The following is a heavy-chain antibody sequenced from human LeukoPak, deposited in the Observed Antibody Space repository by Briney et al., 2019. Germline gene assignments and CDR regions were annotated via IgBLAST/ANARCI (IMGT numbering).Heavy chain of an antibody. D-gene: IGHD5-24*01. J-gene: IGHJ3*02. CDR3: AGRLWRRDGYNLSAFDI. CDR1: GGSVSSDSYQ. V-gene: IGHV4-61*01. Sequence: SETLSLTCTVSGGSVSSDSYQWSWIRQPPGKGLEWIGYIYYSGSTNYNPSLKSRVTISVDTSKNQFSLKLSSVTAADTAVYYCAGRLWRRDGYNLSAFDIWGQGTMVTVSS. CDR2: IYYSGST.